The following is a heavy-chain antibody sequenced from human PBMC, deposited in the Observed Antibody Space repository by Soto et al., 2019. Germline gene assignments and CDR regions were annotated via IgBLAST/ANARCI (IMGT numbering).Heavy chain of an antibody. CDR2: ISYDGSNK. CDR3: AGSGYYDTYYYYGMDV. CDR1: GFTFSSYG. V-gene: IGHV3-30*03. D-gene: IGHD3-22*01. Sequence: QVQLVESGGGVVQPGRSLRLSCAASGFTFSSYGMHWVRQAPGKGLEWGAVISYDGSNKYYEDSVKGRFTISRDNSKNTLYLQMNSLRAEDTAVYYCAGSGYYDTYYYYGMDVWGQGTTVTVSS. J-gene: IGHJ6*02.